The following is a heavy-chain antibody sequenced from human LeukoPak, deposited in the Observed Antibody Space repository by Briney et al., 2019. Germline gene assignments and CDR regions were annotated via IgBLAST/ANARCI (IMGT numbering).Heavy chain of an antibody. Sequence: RASVKVSCKASGYTFTSYYMHWVRQAPGQGLEWMGIINPSGGSTSYAQKFQGRVTITRDTSTSTVYMELSSLRSEDTAVYYCARETPTPYSSSWAYLDYWGQEPWSPSPQ. J-gene: IGHJ4*01. CDR1: GYTFTSYY. V-gene: IGHV1-46*01. CDR2: INPSGGST. CDR3: ARETPTPYSSSWAYLDY. D-gene: IGHD6-13*01.